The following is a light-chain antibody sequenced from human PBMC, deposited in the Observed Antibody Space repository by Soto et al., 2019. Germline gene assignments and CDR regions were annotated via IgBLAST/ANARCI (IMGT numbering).Light chain of an antibody. J-gene: IGLJ1*01. CDR3: TSYTTSITYY. CDR1: SSDFGDFNY. V-gene: IGLV2-14*03. Sequence: QSVLTQPASVSGSPGQSITISCTGTSSDFGDFNYVFWYQQPPGKAPKLLIYDVSNRPSGVSNRFSGSKSGDTASLTISGLQAEDEVDYYCTSYTTSITYYFGPGSKV. CDR2: DVS.